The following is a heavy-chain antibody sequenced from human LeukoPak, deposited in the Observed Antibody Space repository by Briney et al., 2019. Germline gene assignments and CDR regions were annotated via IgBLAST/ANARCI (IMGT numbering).Heavy chain of an antibody. Sequence: ASVKVSCKASGYTFTSYYMHWVRQAPGQGLEWMGIINPSGGSTSYAQKFQGRVTMTRDTSTSTVYMELSSLRSEDTAVYYCARDVRTYYDFWSGYYSSTDYYGMDVWGQGTTVTVSS. J-gene: IGHJ6*02. V-gene: IGHV1-46*01. CDR3: ARDVRTYYDFWSGYYSSTDYYGMDV. CDR1: GYTFTSYY. D-gene: IGHD3-3*01. CDR2: INPSGGST.